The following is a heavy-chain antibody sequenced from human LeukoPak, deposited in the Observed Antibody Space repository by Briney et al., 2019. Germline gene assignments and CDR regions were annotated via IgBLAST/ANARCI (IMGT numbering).Heavy chain of an antibody. D-gene: IGHD3-22*01. CDR2: IYSGGEK. Sequence: QPGGSLRLSCSASGFTVSNIYMTWVRQAPGEGLEWVSVIYSGGEKYYPESVKGRFTIYRENSKNTLNLQMHSLRAEDTAVYYCARDGVYYYDRSGYSHFDYWGQGTLVTVSS. J-gene: IGHJ4*02. CDR3: ARDGVYYYDRSGYSHFDY. V-gene: IGHV3-66*02. CDR1: GFTVSNIY.